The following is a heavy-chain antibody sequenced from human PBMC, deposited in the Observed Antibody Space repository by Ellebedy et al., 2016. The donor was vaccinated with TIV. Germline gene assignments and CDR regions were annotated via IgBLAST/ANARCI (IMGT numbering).Heavy chain of an antibody. D-gene: IGHD3-3*01. V-gene: IGHV1-18*01. Sequence: AASVKVSCKTSGYTFSSYGISWVRQAPGQGLEWMGWISAYNGNTNYAQKLQGRVTMTTDTSTSTAYMELRSLRSDDTAVYYCARDRRRIVRFLEWFGDRCYGMDVWGQGTTVTVSS. J-gene: IGHJ6*02. CDR1: GYTFSSYG. CDR3: ARDRRRIVRFLEWFGDRCYGMDV. CDR2: ISAYNGNT.